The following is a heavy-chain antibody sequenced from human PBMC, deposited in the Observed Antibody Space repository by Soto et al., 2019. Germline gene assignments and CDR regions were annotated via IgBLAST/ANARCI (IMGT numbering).Heavy chain of an antibody. CDR3: ARQAIVVLPAAVGGRFDP. CDR2: MYYSGGT. D-gene: IGHD2-2*01. Sequence: SETLSLTCTVSNGSVSTRHYYWGWIRQPPGKGLEWIGSMYYSGGTQYNPSLKSRVTMSVNTSKNHFSLKLNSVTAADTAVYYCARQAIVVLPAAVGGRFDPWGQGTLVTVSS. CDR1: NGSVSTRHYY. J-gene: IGHJ5*02. V-gene: IGHV4-39*02.